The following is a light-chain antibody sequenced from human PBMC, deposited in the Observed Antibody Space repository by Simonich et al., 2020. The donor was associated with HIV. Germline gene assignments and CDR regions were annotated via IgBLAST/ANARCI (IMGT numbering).Light chain of an antibody. CDR3: QQYYSTPPT. CDR1: RSVLNSSNNKNY. CDR2: WAS. V-gene: IGKV4-1*01. J-gene: IGKJ1*01. Sequence: DIVMTQSPDSLAVSLGERATINCKSSRSVLNSSNNKNYLAWYQQKPGQPPKLLIYWASTRESGVPDRFSASGSGTDFTLTISSLQAEDVAFYYCQQYYSTPPTFGQGTKVEIK.